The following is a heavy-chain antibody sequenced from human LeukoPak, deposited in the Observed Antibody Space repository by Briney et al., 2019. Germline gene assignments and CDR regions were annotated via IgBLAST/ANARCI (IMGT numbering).Heavy chain of an antibody. CDR1: GFTFTSSA. D-gene: IGHD2-15*01. CDR2: IVVGSGNT. CDR3: AREVVVVAATSGLDY. V-gene: IGHV1-58*02. Sequence: SVKVSCKASGFTFTSSAMQWVRQARGQRLEWIGWIVVGSGNTNYAQKFQERVAITRDMSTSTAYMELSSLRSEDTAVYYCAREVVVVAATSGLDYWGQGTLVTVSS. J-gene: IGHJ4*02.